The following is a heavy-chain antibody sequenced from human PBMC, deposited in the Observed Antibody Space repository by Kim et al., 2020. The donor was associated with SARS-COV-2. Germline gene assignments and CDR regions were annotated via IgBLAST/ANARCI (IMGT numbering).Heavy chain of an antibody. CDR3: ARSSAPGYRGETYYYYD. V-gene: IGHV3-48*03. CDR1: GFTFSTYE. CDR2: ISSSGSTI. Sequence: GGSLRLSCAASGFTFSTYEMNWVRQAPGKGLEWVSYISSSGSTIYYADSVKGRFTISRDNAKTLLYLQMNTLRAEDTAVYYCARSSAPGYRGETYYYYD. D-gene: IGHD3-10*01. J-gene: IGHJ6*03.